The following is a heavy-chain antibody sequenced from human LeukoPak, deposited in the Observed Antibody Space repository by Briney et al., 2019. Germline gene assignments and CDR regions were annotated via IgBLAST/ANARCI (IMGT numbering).Heavy chain of an antibody. CDR1: GYTFIDYY. V-gene: IGHV1-2*02. J-gene: IGHJ4*02. CDR3: ARGHDNTGYNYFDY. D-gene: IGHD3-9*01. CDR2: INPNSGGT. Sequence: ASVKASCKASGYTFIDYYIHWVRQAPGQGLERMGWINPNSGGTNYAQKFQGRVTMTRDTSINTTFMDLSSLTSDDTAVYYCARGHDNTGYNYFDYWGQGTLVAVSS.